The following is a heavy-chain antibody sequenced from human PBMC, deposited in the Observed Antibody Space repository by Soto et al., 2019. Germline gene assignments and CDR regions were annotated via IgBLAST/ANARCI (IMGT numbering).Heavy chain of an antibody. J-gene: IGHJ4*02. CDR3: ARGKPYYDFWSGYYSFDD. Sequence: PXESLSVPCAVYGGSFSGYYWSWIRQPPGKGLEWIGEINHSGSTNYNPSLKSRVTISVDTSKNQFSLKLSSVTAADTAVYYCARGKPYYDFWSGYYSFDDWGQGTLVTVSS. V-gene: IGHV4-34*01. CDR1: GGSFSGYY. D-gene: IGHD3-3*01. CDR2: INHSGST.